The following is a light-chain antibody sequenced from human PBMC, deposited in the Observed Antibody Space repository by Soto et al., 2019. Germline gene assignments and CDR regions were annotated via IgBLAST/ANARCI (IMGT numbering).Light chain of an antibody. CDR3: QQYHIYSGT. V-gene: IGKV1-5*01. Sequence: IQATQSPSTLSGSVGDRVTITCQARHTISIRLAWYQQTPGKAPQLLIHDASSLESGVPSRFSGSGSGTDFTLTINSLQPDDFATYYCQQYHIYSGTFGQGTKVDIK. CDR2: DAS. CDR1: HTISIR. J-gene: IGKJ1*01.